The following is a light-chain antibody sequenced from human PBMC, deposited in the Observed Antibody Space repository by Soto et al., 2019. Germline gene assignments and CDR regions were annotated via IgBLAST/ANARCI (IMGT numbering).Light chain of an antibody. CDR2: EVT. CDR3: ISFTITSTLNV. V-gene: IGLV2-14*01. Sequence: QSALTQPASVSGSLGQSITISCTGTSSDVGGYDYVSWYQQHPGKAPKVMIYEVTKRPSGVSNRFSGSKSGNTASLTISGLQAEDEADYYCISFTITSTLNVFGTGTKLTVL. CDR1: SSDVGGYDY. J-gene: IGLJ1*01.